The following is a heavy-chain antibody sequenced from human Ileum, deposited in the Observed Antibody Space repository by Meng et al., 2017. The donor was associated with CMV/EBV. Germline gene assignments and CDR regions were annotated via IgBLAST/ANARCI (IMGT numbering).Heavy chain of an antibody. J-gene: IGHJ4*02. Sequence: EVQLGEAGGGLVQPGGSLRLSCVASQFTFTTYWMHWVRQVPGKGLVWVARISTDGSNTNYADSVKGRFTISRDNAKNTVYLQMNSLRDEDTAVYYCARGASSGWYGIGYWGQGILVTVFS. D-gene: IGHD6-19*01. CDR3: ARGASSGWYGIGY. CDR1: QFTFTTYW. CDR2: ISTDGSNT. V-gene: IGHV3-74*01.